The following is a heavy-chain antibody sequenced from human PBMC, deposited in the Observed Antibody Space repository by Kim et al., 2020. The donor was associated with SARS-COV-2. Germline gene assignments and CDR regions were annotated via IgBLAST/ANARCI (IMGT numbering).Heavy chain of an antibody. CDR3: AKDWGGYPDGQLDY. CDR2: ISGSGVNT. J-gene: IGHJ4*02. D-gene: IGHD3-16*01. CDR1: GFTFSRCG. V-gene: IGHV3-23*01. Sequence: GGSLRLSCAASGFTFSRCGMSWVRHVPGKGLEWVSAISGSGVNTYYADSVKGRCTISRDNSKNTLYLQMNSLRVEDTAIYYCAKDWGGYPDGQLDYWGQGTLVTVSS.